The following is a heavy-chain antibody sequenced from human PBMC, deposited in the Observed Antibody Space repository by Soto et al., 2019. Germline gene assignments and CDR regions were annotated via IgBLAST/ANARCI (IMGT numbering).Heavy chain of an antibody. CDR1: GGSFSGYY. J-gene: IGHJ4*02. CDR2: INHSGST. Sequence: SETLSLTCAVYGGSFSGYYWSWIRQPPGKGLEWIGEINHSGSTNYNPSLKSRVTISVDTSKNTFSLKLSSVTAADTAVYYCARGPDYGDYSPHFDYWGQGTLVTVSS. V-gene: IGHV4-34*01. D-gene: IGHD4-17*01. CDR3: ARGPDYGDYSPHFDY.